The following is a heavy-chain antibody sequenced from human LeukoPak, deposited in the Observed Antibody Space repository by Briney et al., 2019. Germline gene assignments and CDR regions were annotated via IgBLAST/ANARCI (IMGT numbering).Heavy chain of an antibody. CDR3: ARGGSTYDY. V-gene: IGHV4-39*07. CDR2: IYYSGST. Sequence: SETLSLTCTVSGGSISSSSYYWGWIRQPPGKGLEWIGSIYYSGSTYYNPSLKSRVTISVDTSKNQFSLKLSSVTAADTAVYYCARGGSTYDYWGQGTLVTVSS. CDR1: GGSISSSSYY. D-gene: IGHD3-16*01. J-gene: IGHJ4*02.